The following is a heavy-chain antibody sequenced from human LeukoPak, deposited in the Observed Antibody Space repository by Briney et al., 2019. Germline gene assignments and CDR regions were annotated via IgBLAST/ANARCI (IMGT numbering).Heavy chain of an antibody. CDR2: MSGSGGSI. CDR1: GFTFSSYA. J-gene: IGHJ4*02. CDR3: AREKKGDFDY. V-gene: IGHV3-23*01. Sequence: GGSLRLSCAASGFTFSSYAMSRVRQAPGKGLEWVSAMSGSGGSIYYADSVKGRFTISRDNSKNTLYLQMNSLRAEDTAVYYCAREKKGDFDYWGQGTLVTVSS.